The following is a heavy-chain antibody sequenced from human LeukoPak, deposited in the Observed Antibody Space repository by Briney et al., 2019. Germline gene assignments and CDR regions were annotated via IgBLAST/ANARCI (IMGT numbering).Heavy chain of an antibody. CDR3: ARATTEGS. V-gene: IGHV3-11*01. J-gene: IGHJ5*02. CDR1: GFTFNDHY. D-gene: IGHD1-14*01. CDR2: ISGDGATT. Sequence: GGSLRLSCATSGFTFNDHYMSWIRQAPGKGLDWVSYISGDGATTYYADTVQGRFSISRDNAKSLLFLQMNSLRAEDTAVYYCARATTEGSWGQGTLVTVSS.